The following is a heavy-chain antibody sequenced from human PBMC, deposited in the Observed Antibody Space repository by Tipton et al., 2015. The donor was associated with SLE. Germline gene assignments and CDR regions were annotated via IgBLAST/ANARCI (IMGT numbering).Heavy chain of an antibody. CDR2: IFYTGST. V-gene: IGHV4-59*11. Sequence: TLSLTCSVSGASISSHHWSWLRQPPGKGLEWIGHIFYTGSTIYNPSLKSRVTISIHTSETQFSLKLSSVTAADTAVYYCARGWDYDFWSGYADYWGQGTLVTVSS. CDR3: ARGWDYDFWSGYADY. CDR1: GASISSHH. D-gene: IGHD3-3*01. J-gene: IGHJ4*02.